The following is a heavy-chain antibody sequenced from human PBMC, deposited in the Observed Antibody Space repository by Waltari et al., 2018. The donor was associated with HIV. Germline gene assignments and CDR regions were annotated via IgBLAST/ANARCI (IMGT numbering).Heavy chain of an antibody. J-gene: IGHJ2*01. Sequence: QVQLQESGPGLVKPSETLSLTCTVSGGSISSYYWSWIRQPPGKGLEWIGYIYYSGSTNYNPSLKSRVTISVDTSKNQFSLKLSSVTAADTAVYYCARVGAGTGWYFDLWGRGTLVTVSS. CDR2: IYYSGST. D-gene: IGHD6-19*01. V-gene: IGHV4-59*01. CDR1: GGSISSYY. CDR3: ARVGAGTGWYFDL.